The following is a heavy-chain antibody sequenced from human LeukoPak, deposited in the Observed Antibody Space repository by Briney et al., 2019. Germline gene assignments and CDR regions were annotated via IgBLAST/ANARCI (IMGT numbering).Heavy chain of an antibody. Sequence: GGSLRLSCAASGFTFSSYSMNWVRQAPGKGLEWVSYISSSSSTIYYADSVKGRFTISRDNAKNSLYLQMNSLRAEDTAVYYCAITPPAAAAGPYYYYMDVWGKGTTVTVSS. CDR2: ISSSSSTI. D-gene: IGHD6-13*01. V-gene: IGHV3-48*01. CDR1: GFTFSSYS. CDR3: AITPPAAAAGPYYYYMDV. J-gene: IGHJ6*03.